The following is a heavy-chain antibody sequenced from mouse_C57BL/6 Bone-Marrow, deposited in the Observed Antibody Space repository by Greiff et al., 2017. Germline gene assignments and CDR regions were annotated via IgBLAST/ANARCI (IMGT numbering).Heavy chain of an antibody. CDR1: GYAFSSYW. CDR2: IYTGDGDT. CDR3: ARGAY. J-gene: IGHJ3*01. Sequence: QVQLKESGAELVKPGASVKISCKASGYAFSSYWMNWVKQRPGKGLEWFGQIYTGDGDTHYTGKFKGKATLTADKSSSTAYMQLSSLTSEDSAVYFCARGAYWGQGTLVTVSA. V-gene: IGHV1-80*01.